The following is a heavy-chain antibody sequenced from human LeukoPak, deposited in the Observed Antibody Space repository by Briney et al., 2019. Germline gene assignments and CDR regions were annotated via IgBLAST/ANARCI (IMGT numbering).Heavy chain of an antibody. CDR2: ISGSGGST. D-gene: IGHD5/OR15-5a*01. Sequence: GGSLRLSCAASGFTFSSYAMSWVRQAPGKGLEWVSAISGSGGSTYYTDSVKGRFTISRDTSTNTLYLQMNSLRAEDTAVYYCAKALLTSTYYFDFWGQGTLVTVSS. CDR3: AKALLTSTYYFDF. V-gene: IGHV3-23*01. CDR1: GFTFSSYA. J-gene: IGHJ4*02.